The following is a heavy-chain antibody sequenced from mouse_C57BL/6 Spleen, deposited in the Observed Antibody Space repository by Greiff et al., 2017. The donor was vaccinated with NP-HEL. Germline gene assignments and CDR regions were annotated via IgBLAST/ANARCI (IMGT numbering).Heavy chain of an antibody. V-gene: IGHV1-54*01. Sequence: VQLQQSGAELVRPGTSVKVSCKASGYAFTNYLIEWVKQRPGQGLEWIGVINPGSGGTNYNEKFKGKATLTADKSSSPAYMQLSSLTSEDSAVYFCARSEGYYGRGYWGQGTTLTVSS. D-gene: IGHD1-1*01. CDR3: ARSEGYYGRGY. CDR2: INPGSGGT. CDR1: GYAFTNYL. J-gene: IGHJ2*01.